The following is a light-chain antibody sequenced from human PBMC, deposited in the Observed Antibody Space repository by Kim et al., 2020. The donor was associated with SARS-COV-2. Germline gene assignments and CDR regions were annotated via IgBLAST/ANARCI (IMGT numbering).Light chain of an antibody. CDR1: QTIYNR. J-gene: IGKJ1*01. V-gene: IGKV1-5*03. CDR2: KAS. CDR3: QQYDSYSPWT. Sequence: DIQMTQSPSTLSASVGDRVTITCRASQTIYNRLAWYQQKPGKAPKLLIYKASTLKSGVPSRFSGSGSGTEFTLTISSLQPDDFATYYCQQYDSYSPWTFGQGSKVEIK.